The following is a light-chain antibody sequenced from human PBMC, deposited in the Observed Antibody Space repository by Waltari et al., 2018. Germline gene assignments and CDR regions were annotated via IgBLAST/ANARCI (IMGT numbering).Light chain of an antibody. Sequence: QSALTQPASVSGSPGRSIPIACDGTSRDGGVYNYVSWYQQHPGKAPKLMIYDVSQRLSGVSDRFSGSKSGNTASLTIPGLQAEDEADYYCNSDAGSSSWVVGGGTKVTVL. V-gene: IGLV2-14*01. CDR3: NSDAGSSSWV. J-gene: IGLJ3*02. CDR2: DVS. CDR1: SRDGGVYNY.